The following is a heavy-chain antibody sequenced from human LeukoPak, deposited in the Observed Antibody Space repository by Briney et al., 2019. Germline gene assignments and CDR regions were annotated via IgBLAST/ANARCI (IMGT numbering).Heavy chain of an antibody. CDR1: GFTFDDYG. CDR3: AREAAAAPRGDGAFDI. CDR2: INWNGGST. V-gene: IGHV3-20*04. Sequence: GGSLRPSCAASGFTFDDYGMSWVRQAPGKGLEWVSGINWNGGSTGYADSVKGRFTISRDNAKNSLYLQMNSLRAEDTALYYCAREAAAAPRGDGAFDIWGQGTMVTVSS. J-gene: IGHJ3*02. D-gene: IGHD6-13*01.